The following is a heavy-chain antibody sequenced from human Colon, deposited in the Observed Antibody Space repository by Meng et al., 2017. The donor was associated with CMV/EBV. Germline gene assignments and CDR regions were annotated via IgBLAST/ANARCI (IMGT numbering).Heavy chain of an antibody. V-gene: IGHV1-2*02. CDR3: ARDLRVWFGEFKN. D-gene: IGHD3-10*01. CDR1: GYTVTGYY. CDR2: INPNSGGT. Sequence: QLLFVQCGCEVKKPGASMKVSCKAHGYTVTGYYMHWVRQAPGQGLEWMGWINPNSGGTNYAQKFQGRVTLTRDTSISTAYMELSRLRSDDTAVYYCARDLRVWFGEFKNWGQGTLVTVSS. J-gene: IGHJ4*02.